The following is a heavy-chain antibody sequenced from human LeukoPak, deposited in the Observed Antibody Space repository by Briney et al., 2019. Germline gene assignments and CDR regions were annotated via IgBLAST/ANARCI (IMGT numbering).Heavy chain of an antibody. V-gene: IGHV4-30-2*01. CDR3: ARDVSHYGSGSYYRWFDP. D-gene: IGHD3-10*01. J-gene: IGHJ5*02. Sequence: KPSETLSLTCAVSGGSISSGGYSWSWIRQPPGKGLEWIGYIYHSGSTYYNPSLKSRVTISVDRSKNQFSLKLSSVTAADTAVYYCARDVSHYGSGSYYRWFDPWAREPWSPSPQ. CDR2: IYHSGST. CDR1: GGSISSGGYS.